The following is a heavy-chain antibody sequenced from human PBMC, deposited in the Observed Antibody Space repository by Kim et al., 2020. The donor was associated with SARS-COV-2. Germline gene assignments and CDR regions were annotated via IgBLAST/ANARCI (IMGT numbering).Heavy chain of an antibody. D-gene: IGHD2-2*01. CDR2: ISYDGSNK. CDR3: AKLHCSSTSCAENWFDP. J-gene: IGHJ5*02. V-gene: IGHV3-30*18. Sequence: GGSLRLSCAASGFTFSSYGMHWVRQAPGKGLEWVAVISYDGSNKYYADSVKGRFTISRDNSKNTLYLQMNSLRAEDTAVYYCAKLHCSSTSCAENWFDPWGQGTLVTVSS. CDR1: GFTFSSYG.